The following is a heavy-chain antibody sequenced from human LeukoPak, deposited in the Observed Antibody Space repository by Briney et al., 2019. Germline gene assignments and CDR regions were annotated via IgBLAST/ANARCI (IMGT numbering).Heavy chain of an antibody. J-gene: IGHJ4*02. V-gene: IGHV1-24*01. Sequence: ASVKVSCKVSGYTLTELSMHWVRQAPGKGLEWMGGFDPEDGETIYAQKFQGRVTITRNTSISTAYMELSSLRSEDTAVYYCARARIGDYKPYYFDYWGQGTLVTVSS. CDR3: ARARIGDYKPYYFDY. D-gene: IGHD4-17*01. CDR2: FDPEDGET. CDR1: GYTLTELS.